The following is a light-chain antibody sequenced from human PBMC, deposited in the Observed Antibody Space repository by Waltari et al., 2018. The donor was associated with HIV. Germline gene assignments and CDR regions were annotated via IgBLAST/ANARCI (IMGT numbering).Light chain of an antibody. CDR3: QQYGDSPLYI. J-gene: IGKJ2*01. CDR1: QSVSGSQ. Sequence: VLTQSPDILSLSPGERAVLSCRASQSVSGSQLAWYQQRPGQGPRLLIYGASKRATGIPDRLSGSGSGTDYTLTISGLEPEDFAVYYCQQYGDSPLYIFGQGTNLEI. V-gene: IGKV3-20*01. CDR2: GAS.